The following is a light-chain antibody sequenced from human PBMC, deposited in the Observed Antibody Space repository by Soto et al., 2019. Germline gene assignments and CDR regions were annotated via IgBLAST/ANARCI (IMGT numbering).Light chain of an antibody. CDR1: NDDVAYYDY. CDR2: EVG. V-gene: IGLV2-14*01. CDR3: SSYTSNTDPFV. Sequence: QSVLTQPASVSGSPGQSITISCTGTNDDVAYYDYVSWYQHHPGKAPKVIIYEVGHRPSGVSDRFSGSKFGNTASLTISGLQAEDEADYYCSSYTSNTDPFVFGTGTKVTVL. J-gene: IGLJ1*01.